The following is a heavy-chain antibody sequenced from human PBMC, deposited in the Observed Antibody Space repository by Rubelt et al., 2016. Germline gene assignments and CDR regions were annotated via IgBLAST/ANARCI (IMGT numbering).Heavy chain of an antibody. Sequence: QVQPQQWGAGLLKPSETLSLTCAVYGGSFSGYYWSWIRQPPGQGLEWIGEINHSGSTNYTPSLKSRFTISVATSKNQFSLKLSSVTAADTAVYYWARGRRGSSSWLGRDYYGMDVWGQGTTVTVSS. CDR1: GGSFSGYY. CDR3: ARGRRGSSSWLGRDYYGMDV. J-gene: IGHJ6*02. D-gene: IGHD6-13*01. V-gene: IGHV4-34*01. CDR2: INHSGST.